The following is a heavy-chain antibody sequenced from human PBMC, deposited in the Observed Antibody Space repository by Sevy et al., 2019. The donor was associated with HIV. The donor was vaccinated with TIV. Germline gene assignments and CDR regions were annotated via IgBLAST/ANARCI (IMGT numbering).Heavy chain of an antibody. V-gene: IGHV4-39*01. Sequence: SETLSLTCTVSGGSINNKAYYWAWIRQPPGKGLEWIGSMSYNGNSYYNPSLNCRVTISLDTSKNQFSLRLTFVTAADTAVYYCARRLAAAGGGNEYFQPWGPGTLVTVSS. CDR1: GGSINNKAYY. D-gene: IGHD6-13*01. CDR3: ARRLAAAGGGNEYFQP. CDR2: MSYNGNS. J-gene: IGHJ1*01.